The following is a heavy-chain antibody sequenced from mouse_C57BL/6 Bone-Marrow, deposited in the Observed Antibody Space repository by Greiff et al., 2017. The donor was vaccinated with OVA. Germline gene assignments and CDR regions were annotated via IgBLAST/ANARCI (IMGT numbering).Heavy chain of an antibody. D-gene: IGHD2-4*01. CDR3: AREGDYDGYWYFDV. CDR2: ISYSGST. J-gene: IGHJ1*03. CDR1: GYSITSGYD. Sequence: EVKLVESGPGMVKPSQSLSLTCTVTGYSITSGYDWHWIRHFPGNKLEWMGYISYSGSTNYNPSLKSRISITHDTSKNHFFLKLNSVTTEDTATYYCAREGDYDGYWYFDVWGTGTTVTVSS. V-gene: IGHV3-1*01.